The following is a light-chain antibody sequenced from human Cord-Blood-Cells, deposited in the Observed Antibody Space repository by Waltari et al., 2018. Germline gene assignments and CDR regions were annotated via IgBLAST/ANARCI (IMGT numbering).Light chain of an antibody. Sequence: DLKMTPSPSTLSTPVGDPVTIPCRANQVISRWSAWYQQKPGKAPKLLIYRASSLESRVPSSFSGRGSGTEFTLTISSLQPDDFASYYCQQYNSYSGLTFGGGTKVEIK. CDR1: QVISRW. J-gene: IGKJ4*01. V-gene: IGKV1-5*03. CDR2: RAS. CDR3: QQYNSYSGLT.